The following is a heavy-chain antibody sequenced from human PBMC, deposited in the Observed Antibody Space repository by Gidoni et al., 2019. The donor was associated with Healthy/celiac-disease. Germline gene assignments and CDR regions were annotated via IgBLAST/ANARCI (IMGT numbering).Heavy chain of an antibody. J-gene: IGHJ4*02. Sequence: VQLVQSGAEVQTPGSSVKVSCQASGGPFSSYAISWVRQAPGQGLEWMGGLITIFGTANYAQKCQGRVTITADESTSTAYMELSSLRSEDTAVYDCAREYCSGGSCVDYWGQGTLVTVSS. CDR1: GGPFSSYA. CDR3: AREYCSGGSCVDY. CDR2: LITIFGTA. D-gene: IGHD2-15*01. V-gene: IGHV1-69*01.